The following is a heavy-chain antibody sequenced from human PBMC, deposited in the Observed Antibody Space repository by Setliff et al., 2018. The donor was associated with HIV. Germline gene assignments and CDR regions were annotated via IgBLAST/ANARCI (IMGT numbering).Heavy chain of an antibody. CDR1: GFTFEDNA. D-gene: IGHD4-17*01. J-gene: IGHJ4*02. Sequence: GGSLRLFCITSGFTFEDNALSWVRQAPGKGLEWVANIKQDGSEKYYVDSVKGRFTISRDNAKNSLYVQMNSLRAEDTAVYYCARGQTTGEYWGQGTLVTVSS. CDR2: IKQDGSEK. V-gene: IGHV3-7*01. CDR3: ARGQTTGEY.